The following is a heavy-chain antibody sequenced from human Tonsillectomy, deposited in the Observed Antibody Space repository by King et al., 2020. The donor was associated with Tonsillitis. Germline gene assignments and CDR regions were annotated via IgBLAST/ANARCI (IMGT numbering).Heavy chain of an antibody. CDR1: GGSISTDY. CDR3: ARGGRSSSSPYYYFYYYMDV. V-gene: IGHV4-59*01. Sequence: VQLQESGPGLVKPSETLSLTCTVSGGSISTDYWSWIRQPPGKGLEWIGYFYYSGSTNYNPSLKCRVTISMDTSKNPFSLKLSSVTAADTAVYYCARGGRSSSSPYYYFYYYMDVWGKGTTVTVSS. D-gene: IGHD2-2*01. J-gene: IGHJ6*03. CDR2: FYYSGST.